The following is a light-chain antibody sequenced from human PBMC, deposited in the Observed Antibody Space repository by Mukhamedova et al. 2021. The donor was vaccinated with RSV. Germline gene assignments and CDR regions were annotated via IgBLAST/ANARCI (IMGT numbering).Light chain of an antibody. CDR3: QQASSFPFT. V-gene: IGKV1-12*01. CDR2: GAS. J-gene: IGKJ3*01. Sequence: WYQRRVHGKAPKLLIFGASSLQGGVPSRFSGSRSGTDFTPTISSLQPEDFATYYCQQASSFPFTFGPGTKLDI.